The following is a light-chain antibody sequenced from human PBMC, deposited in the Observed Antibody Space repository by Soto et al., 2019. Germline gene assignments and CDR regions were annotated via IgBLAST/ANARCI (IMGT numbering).Light chain of an antibody. CDR3: QQYGSSIT. V-gene: IGKV3-20*01. J-gene: IGKJ5*01. CDR2: GAS. CDR1: QSVSSSY. Sequence: EIVLTQSPGTLSLSPGERATLSCRASQSVSSSYLAWYQQKPGQAPRLLIYGASSRATGIPDRFSGSGSGTDFTLTISRLEPEDFAVSYCQQYGSSITFGQGTRLEI.